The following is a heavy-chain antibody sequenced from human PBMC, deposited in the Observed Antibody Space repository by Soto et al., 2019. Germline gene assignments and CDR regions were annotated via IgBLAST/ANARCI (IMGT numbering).Heavy chain of an antibody. V-gene: IGHV3-66*01. Sequence: PGGSLRLSCTASGFTVSGNQMTWVRQAPGKGLEWVAVIYGDDSTYYADSVKGRFTISRDNSKNTVYLDMNSLRAEDTAVFYCARDRNYYSLGVWGQGTLVNVSS. CDR3: ARDRNYYSLGV. CDR1: GFTVSGNQ. D-gene: IGHD4-4*01. J-gene: IGHJ4*02. CDR2: IYGDDST.